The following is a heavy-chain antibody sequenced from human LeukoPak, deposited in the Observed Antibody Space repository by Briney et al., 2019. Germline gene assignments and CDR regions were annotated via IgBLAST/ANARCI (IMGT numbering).Heavy chain of an antibody. CDR1: GGTFSSYT. CDR3: ARVDSGSYYPASWFDP. Sequence: SVKVSCKASGGTFSSYTISWVRQAPGQGLEWMGGIIPIFGTANYAQKFQGRVTITADKSTSTAYMELSSLRSEDTAVYYCARVDSGSYYPASWFDPWGQGTLVTVSS. D-gene: IGHD3-10*01. CDR2: IIPIFGTA. J-gene: IGHJ5*02. V-gene: IGHV1-69*06.